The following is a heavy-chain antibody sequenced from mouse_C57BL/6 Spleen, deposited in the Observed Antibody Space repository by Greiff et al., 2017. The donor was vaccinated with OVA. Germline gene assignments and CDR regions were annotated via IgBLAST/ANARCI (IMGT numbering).Heavy chain of an antibody. D-gene: IGHD1-1*01. CDR2: IDPSDSYT. CDR3: ARGHYYGSSYVEYYAMDY. V-gene: IGHV1-69*01. CDR1: GYTFTSYW. J-gene: IGHJ4*01. Sequence: QVQLQQPGAELVMPGASVKLSCKASGYTFTSYWMHWVKQRPGQGLEWIGEIDPSDSYTNYNQKFKGKSTLTVDKSSSTAYMQISSLTSEDSAVYYCARGHYYGSSYVEYYAMDYWGQGTSVTVSS.